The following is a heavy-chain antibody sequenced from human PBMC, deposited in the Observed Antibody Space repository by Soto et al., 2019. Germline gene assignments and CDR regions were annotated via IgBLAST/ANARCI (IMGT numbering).Heavy chain of an antibody. CDR2: IWHDGSIK. Sequence: QVQLVESGGGVVHPGMSLRLSCAASGFSFSTYGMHWVRQVPGKGLEWVAVIWHDGSIKYYGDSVKGRFTISRDNSKNTLYLQMDSLRAEDTAVYYCAKDGPNCGRDFDYWGQGTLVNVSS. J-gene: IGHJ4*02. D-gene: IGHD2-21*01. CDR1: GFSFSTYG. CDR3: AKDGPNCGRDFDY. V-gene: IGHV3-33*03.